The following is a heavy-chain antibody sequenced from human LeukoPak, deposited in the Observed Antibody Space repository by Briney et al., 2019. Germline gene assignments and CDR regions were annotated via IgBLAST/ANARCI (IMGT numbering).Heavy chain of an antibody. Sequence: SVKVSCKASGGTFSSYAISWVRQAPGQGLEWMGGIIPIFGTANYAQKFQGRVTITADESTSTAYMELSSLRSEDTAVYYCARVLAVAGIPDYWGQGTLVTVSS. CDR3: ARVLAVAGIPDY. D-gene: IGHD6-19*01. V-gene: IGHV1-69*13. CDR1: GGTFSSYA. CDR2: IIPIFGTA. J-gene: IGHJ4*02.